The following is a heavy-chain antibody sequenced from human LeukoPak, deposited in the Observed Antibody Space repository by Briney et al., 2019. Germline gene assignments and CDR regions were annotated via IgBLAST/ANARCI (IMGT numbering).Heavy chain of an antibody. D-gene: IGHD3-22*01. J-gene: IGHJ5*02. Sequence: PSETLSLTCTVSGYSISSGYYWGWIQQPPGKGLEWIGSIYHSGSTYYNPSLKSRVTISVDTSKNQFSLKLSSVTAADTAVYYCARDSLPYYDSSGYNWFDPWGQGTLVTVSS. CDR1: GYSISSGYY. CDR2: IYHSGST. V-gene: IGHV4-38-2*02. CDR3: ARDSLPYYDSSGYNWFDP.